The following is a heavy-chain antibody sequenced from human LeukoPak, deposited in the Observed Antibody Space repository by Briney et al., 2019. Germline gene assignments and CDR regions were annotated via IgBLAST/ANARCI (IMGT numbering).Heavy chain of an antibody. CDR2: TYYRSKWSS. Sequence: SQTLSLTCAISGNSVSSKSVAGNWSSKSPSKGLEWLGRTYYRSKWSSGYAESVKSRLTISPDTSKNQFSLQLRSVTPEDTAVYYCARSQTGGTFDYWGQGALVTVSS. D-gene: IGHD1-26*01. J-gene: IGHJ4*02. CDR1: GNSVSSKSVA. CDR3: ARSQTGGTFDY. V-gene: IGHV6-1*01.